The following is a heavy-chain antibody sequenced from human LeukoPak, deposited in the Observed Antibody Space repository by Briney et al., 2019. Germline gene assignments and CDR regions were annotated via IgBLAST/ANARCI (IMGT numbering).Heavy chain of an antibody. Sequence: SETLSLTCTVSGGSISSYYWSWIRQPPGKGLEWIGYIYYSGSTNYNPSLKSRVTISVDTSKNQFSLKLSSVTAADTAVYYCARNVPNYYDNSGYYYVGGGYFDYWGQGTLVTVSS. J-gene: IGHJ4*02. CDR1: GGSISSYY. CDR3: ARNVPNYYDNSGYYYVGGGYFDY. V-gene: IGHV4-59*01. D-gene: IGHD3-22*01. CDR2: IYYSGST.